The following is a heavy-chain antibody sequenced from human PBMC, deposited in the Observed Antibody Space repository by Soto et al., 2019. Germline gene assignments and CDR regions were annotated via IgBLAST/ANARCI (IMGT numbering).Heavy chain of an antibody. Sequence: GGSLRLSCAASGFPFRSYWMQWVRQAPGKGLVWVSRIKIGGSTTNYADFVKGRFTISGDNAKNTVYLQMNSLRAEDTAVYYCARGPYAYYDFWSGYGGIDYWGQGTLVTVSS. CDR1: GFPFRSYW. CDR2: IKIGGSTT. V-gene: IGHV3-74*01. D-gene: IGHD3-3*01. J-gene: IGHJ4*02. CDR3: ARGPYAYYDFWSGYGGIDY.